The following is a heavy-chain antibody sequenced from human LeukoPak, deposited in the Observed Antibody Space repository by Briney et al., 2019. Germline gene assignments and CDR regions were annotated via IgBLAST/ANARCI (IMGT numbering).Heavy chain of an antibody. Sequence: GGSLRLSCVASGFRVDDYGMSWVRHAPGKGLMWVSRVNGDGSSTSYADSVEGRFTISRDNAKNTVYLQMNSLRVEDSAVYYCTRTGDSTGYTYYYDYWGQGTLVTVSS. D-gene: IGHD6-19*01. J-gene: IGHJ4*02. CDR2: VNGDGSST. CDR3: TRTGDSTGYTYYYDY. V-gene: IGHV3-74*01. CDR1: GFRVDDYG.